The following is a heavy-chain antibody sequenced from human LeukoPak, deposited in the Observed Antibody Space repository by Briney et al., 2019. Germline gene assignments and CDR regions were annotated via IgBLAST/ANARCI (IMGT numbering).Heavy chain of an antibody. CDR3: GKTTVGYSSGRYPGWPVDY. D-gene: IGHD2-15*01. Sequence: GGSLRLSCAASGFTFNSYAMYWVRQAPGKGLEWFSGIFGSGGSPHYADSVKGRFTISRDNSQEIVYLQLDSLRVEDTALYYCGKTTVGYSSGRYPGWPVDYWGQGALVTVSS. V-gene: IGHV3-23*01. CDR1: GFTFNSYA. J-gene: IGHJ4*02. CDR2: IFGSGGSP.